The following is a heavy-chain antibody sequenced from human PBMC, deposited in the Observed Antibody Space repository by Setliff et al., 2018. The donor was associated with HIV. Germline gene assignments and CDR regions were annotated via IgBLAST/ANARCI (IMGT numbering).Heavy chain of an antibody. CDR3: ARRKSGSSYRFFNY. D-gene: IGHD3-16*02. Sequence: SETLSLTCTVSGPPIGIGSYYWTWIRQPAGRGLEWIGHISASGSSKFNPTLQSRVTLSVDPSNNQFSLNLTSGTAADTAVYYCARRKSGSSYRFFNYWGLGSLVTVSS. CDR2: ISASGSS. CDR1: GPPIGIGSYY. J-gene: IGHJ4*02. V-gene: IGHV4-61*09.